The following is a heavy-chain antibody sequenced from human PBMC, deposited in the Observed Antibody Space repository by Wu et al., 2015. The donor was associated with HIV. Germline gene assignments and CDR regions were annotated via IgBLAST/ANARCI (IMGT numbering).Heavy chain of an antibody. Sequence: QVQLMQSGAEVKKSGASVKVSCKASGYTFTDYYVHWVRQAPGQGLEWMGWVSPKSGDTNYAQRFQGRVTLTRDTSLSTAYMEVSSLRYDDTAVYYCARVEGGYGKYAMDVWGQGTTVTVSS. CDR2: VSPKSGDT. CDR1: GYTFTDYY. D-gene: IGHD5-12*01. V-gene: IGHV1-2*02. J-gene: IGHJ6*02. CDR3: ARVEGGYGKYAMDV.